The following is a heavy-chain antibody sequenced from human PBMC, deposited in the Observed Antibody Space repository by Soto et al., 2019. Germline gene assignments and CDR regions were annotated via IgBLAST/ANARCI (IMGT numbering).Heavy chain of an antibody. CDR2: IWYDGSNK. D-gene: IGHD3-10*01. V-gene: IGHV3-33*01. Sequence: GGSLRLSCAASGFTFSSYGMHWVRQAPGKGLEWVAVIWYDGSNKYYADSVKGRFTISRDNSKNTLYLQMNSLRAEDTAVYYCARASLYGSGSYYNVYYYYYYMDVWGKGTTVTVSS. J-gene: IGHJ6*03. CDR1: GFTFSSYG. CDR3: ARASLYGSGSYYNVYYYYYYMDV.